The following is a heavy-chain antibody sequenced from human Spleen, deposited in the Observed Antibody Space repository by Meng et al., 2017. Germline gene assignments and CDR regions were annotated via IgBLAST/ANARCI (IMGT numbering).Heavy chain of an antibody. CDR3: ARGPTTMAHDFDY. D-gene: IGHD4-11*01. J-gene: IGHJ4*02. CDR1: GDSDGNVIYF. CDR2: TNPSGIT. V-gene: IGHV4-61*03. Sequence: QAAGPALVSPSATLCATCSLSGDSDGNVIYFWSWIRQPPGKGLEWIGDTNPSGITNYNPSLESRATISVDTSQNNLSLKLSSVTAADSAVYYCARGPTTMAHDFDYWGQGTLVTVSS.